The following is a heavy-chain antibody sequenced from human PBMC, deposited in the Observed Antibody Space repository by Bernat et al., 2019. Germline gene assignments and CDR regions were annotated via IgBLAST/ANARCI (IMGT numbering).Heavy chain of an antibody. V-gene: IGHV3-48*01. J-gene: IGHJ6*02. CDR2: ISSSSSTI. CDR1: GFTFSSYS. CDR3: ARDYDSSGYLLSHHYGMDV. D-gene: IGHD3-22*01. Sequence: EVQLVESGGGLVQPGGSLRLSCAASGFTFSSYSMNWVRQAPGKGLEWVSYISSSSSTIYYADSVKGRFTISRDNAKNSLYLQMNSLRAEDTAVYYCARDYDSSGYLLSHHYGMDVWGQGTTVTVSS.